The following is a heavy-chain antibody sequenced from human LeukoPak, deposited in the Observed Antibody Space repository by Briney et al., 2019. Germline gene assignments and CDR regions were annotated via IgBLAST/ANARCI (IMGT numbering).Heavy chain of an antibody. CDR2: ISSSGATI. CDR1: GFTFSTYN. CDR3: ARDGGRTASGFRPHWFDC. Sequence: GGSLRLSCAASGFTFSTYNMNWVRQAPGKGLEWVSYISSSGATIHYADSVKGRFTISRDNAKNSLYLQMDSLRAEDTAVYYCARDGGRTASGFRPHWFDCWGQGTLVTVSS. V-gene: IGHV3-48*04. J-gene: IGHJ4*02. D-gene: IGHD3-16*01.